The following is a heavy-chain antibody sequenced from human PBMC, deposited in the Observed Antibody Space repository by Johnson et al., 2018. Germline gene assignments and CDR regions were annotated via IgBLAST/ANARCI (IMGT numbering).Heavy chain of an antibody. CDR1: GFTFSSNW. J-gene: IGHJ4*02. CDR2: INQDGSEE. V-gene: IGHV3-7*01. D-gene: IGHD1-26*01. Sequence: VQLVESGGGLVQPGGSXRLSCAASGFTFSSNWMTWVRQAPGKGLEWLANINQDGSEENYLGSVKGRFTISRDNAKNALFLQMNSLRAEDTAVYYCARDLSSGSYYYWGQGTLVTVST. CDR3: ARDLSSGSYYY.